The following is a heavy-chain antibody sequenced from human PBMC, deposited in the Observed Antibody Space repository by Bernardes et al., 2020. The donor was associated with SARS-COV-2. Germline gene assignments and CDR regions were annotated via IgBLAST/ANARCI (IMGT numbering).Heavy chain of an antibody. CDR2: ISGSGGST. CDR1: GFTFSSYA. Sequence: GSLRLSCAASGFTFSSYAMSWVRPAPGKGLEWVSAISGSGGSTYYADSVKGRFTISRDNSKNTLYLQMNSLRAEDTAVYYCAKDTISYSSSWYDYWGQGTLVTVSS. D-gene: IGHD6-13*01. J-gene: IGHJ4*02. V-gene: IGHV3-23*01. CDR3: AKDTISYSSSWYDY.